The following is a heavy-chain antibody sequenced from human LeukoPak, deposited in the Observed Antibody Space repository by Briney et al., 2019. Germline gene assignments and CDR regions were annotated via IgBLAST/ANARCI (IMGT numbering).Heavy chain of an antibody. D-gene: IGHD3-16*01. CDR2: ISGSSGTI. CDR3: ARRSEFGVLYYMDI. V-gene: IGHV3-48*01. Sequence: GGSLRLSCVASGFTFSSYSMNWVRQAPGKGPEWVSYISGSSGTIYYADSVKGRFTISRDNAKNSLYLQMNSLRAEDTAVYYCARRSEFGVLYYMDIWGKGTTVTVSS. CDR1: GFTFSSYS. J-gene: IGHJ6*03.